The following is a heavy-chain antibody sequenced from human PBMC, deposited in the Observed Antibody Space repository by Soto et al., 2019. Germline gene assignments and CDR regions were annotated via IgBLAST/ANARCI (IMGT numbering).Heavy chain of an antibody. CDR3: ARERYFPGNADIDY. CDR2: IHGGTGNT. J-gene: IGHJ4*02. Sequence: ASVKVSCKTSGYIFSDYAIHWVRQAPGQAHEWMGKIHGGTGNTRYSQKFQGRLTIIRDTSATTAYMELRSLTSEDTAVYYCARERYFPGNADIDYWSQAALVTVSS. D-gene: IGHD6-13*01. CDR1: GYIFSDYA. V-gene: IGHV1-3*01.